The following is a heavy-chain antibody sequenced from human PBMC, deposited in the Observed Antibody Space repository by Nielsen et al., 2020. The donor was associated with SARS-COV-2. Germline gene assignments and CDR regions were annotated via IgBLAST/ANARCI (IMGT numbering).Heavy chain of an antibody. Sequence: SETLSLTCTVSGGSISSSSYCWGWIRQPPGKGLEWIGSIYYTGSTYYNPSLKSRVTISVDTSKNHFSLKLSSVTAADTAVYYCARLLLGYWYFDLWGRGTLATVSS. D-gene: IGHD2-15*01. CDR3: ARLLLGYWYFDL. CDR2: IYYTGST. J-gene: IGHJ2*01. V-gene: IGHV4-39*02. CDR1: GGSISSSSYC.